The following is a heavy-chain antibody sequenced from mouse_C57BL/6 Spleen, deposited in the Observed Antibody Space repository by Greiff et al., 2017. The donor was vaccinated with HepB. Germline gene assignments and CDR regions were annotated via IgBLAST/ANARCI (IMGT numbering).Heavy chain of an antibody. D-gene: IGHD1-1*02. J-gene: IGHJ4*01. V-gene: IGHV1-82*01. CDR1: GYAFSSSW. CDR3: ARDYGSMDY. Sequence: VQVVESGPELVKPGASVKISCKASGYAFSSSWMNWVKQRPGKGLEWIGRIYPGDGDTNYNGKFKGKATLTADKPSSTAYMQLSSLTSEDSAVYFCARDYGSMDYWGQGTSVTVSS. CDR2: IYPGDGDT.